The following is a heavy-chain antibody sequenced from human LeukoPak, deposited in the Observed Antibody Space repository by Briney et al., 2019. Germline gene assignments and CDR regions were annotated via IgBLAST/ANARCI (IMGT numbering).Heavy chain of an antibody. J-gene: IGHJ3*02. CDR3: ARDIVLIGGAFDI. D-gene: IGHD2-8*01. CDR2: IYTSGTT. CDR1: GGSISNYY. Sequence: SETLSLTCTVSGGSISNYYWSWIRQPAGKGLEWIGRIYTSGTTNYNPSLKSRVTMSLDTSKNQFSLKLTSVTAADTAVYYCARDIVLIGGAFDIWGQGTMVTVSS. V-gene: IGHV4-4*07.